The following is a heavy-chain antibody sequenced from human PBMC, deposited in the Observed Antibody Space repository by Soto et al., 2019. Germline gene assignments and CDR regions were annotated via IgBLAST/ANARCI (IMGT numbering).Heavy chain of an antibody. CDR1: GGSFSGYY. D-gene: IGHD2-8*01. Sequence: SETLSLTCAVYGGSFSGYYWSWIRQPPGKGLEWIGEINHSGSTNYNPSLKSRVTISVDTSKNQFSLKLSSVTAADTAVYYCARQPYCTNGVCPTWFDPWGQGTLVTVSS. J-gene: IGHJ5*02. V-gene: IGHV4-34*01. CDR3: ARQPYCTNGVCPTWFDP. CDR2: INHSGST.